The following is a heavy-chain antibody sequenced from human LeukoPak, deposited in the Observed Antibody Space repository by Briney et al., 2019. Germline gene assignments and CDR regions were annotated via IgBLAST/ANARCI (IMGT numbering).Heavy chain of an antibody. J-gene: IGHJ5*02. CDR3: ARNAYCDSTNCYAWFDP. CDR2: IVPHSGGT. D-gene: IGHD2-2*01. Sequence: ASVKVSCKASGYTFTDYYIHWVRQAPGQGLEWMGWIVPHSGGTNYAQNYQGRITMTRDASISTAYMELSSLRSDDTAVYYCARNAYCDSTNCYAWFDPWGQGTLVTVSS. V-gene: IGHV1-2*02. CDR1: GYTFTDYY.